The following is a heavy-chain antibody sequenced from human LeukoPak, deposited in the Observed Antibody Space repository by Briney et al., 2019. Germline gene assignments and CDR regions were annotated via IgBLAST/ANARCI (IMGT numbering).Heavy chain of an antibody. J-gene: IGHJ4*02. D-gene: IGHD3-9*01. V-gene: IGHV1-18*01. CDR2: ISAYNGNT. CDR1: GYTFTSYG. CDR3: ARDIYDILTGYYLGPGDY. Sequence: ASVKASCKASGYTFTSYGISWVRQAPGQGLEWMGWISAYNGNTNYAQKLQGRVTMTTDTSTSTAYMELRSLRSDDTAVYYCARDIYDILTGYYLGPGDYWGQGTLVTVSS.